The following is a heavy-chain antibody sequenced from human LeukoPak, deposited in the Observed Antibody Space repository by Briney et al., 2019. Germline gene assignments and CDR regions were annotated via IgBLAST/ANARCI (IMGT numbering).Heavy chain of an antibody. D-gene: IGHD6-13*01. V-gene: IGHV1-18*01. CDR3: ARHSSSWTKSLDY. CDR2: ISAYNGNT. Sequence: ASVNVSCKASVYTFTNYGISWVRQAPGQGLEWMGWISAYNGNTNYAQKLQGRVTMTTDTSTSTAYMELGSLRSDDTAVYYCARHSSSWTKSLDYWGQGTLVTVSS. CDR1: VYTFTNYG. J-gene: IGHJ4*02.